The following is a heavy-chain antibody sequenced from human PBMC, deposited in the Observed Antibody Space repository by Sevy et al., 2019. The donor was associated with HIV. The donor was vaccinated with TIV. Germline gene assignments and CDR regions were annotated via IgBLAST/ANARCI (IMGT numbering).Heavy chain of an antibody. J-gene: IGHJ4*02. CDR1: GFTFSNYA. CDR3: ARGGYYSYNAAYYALDS. V-gene: IGHV3-33*01. D-gene: IGHD2-15*01. Sequence: GGCLRLSCAATGFTFSNYAMHWVRQAPGKGMEWVAIIWSDGAYQYHGDSVKGRFTISRDNSKNTLYLQMNNVRVDDMAMYYCARGGYYSYNAAYYALDSWGQGTPVTVSS. CDR2: IWSDGAYQ.